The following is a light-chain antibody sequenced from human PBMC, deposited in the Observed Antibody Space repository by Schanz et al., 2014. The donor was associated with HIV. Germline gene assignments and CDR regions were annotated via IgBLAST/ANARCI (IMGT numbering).Light chain of an antibody. CDR1: QSVSDNY. J-gene: IGKJ4*01. CDR2: DAS. V-gene: IGKV3D-20*02. CDR3: QQRSDWPPLT. Sequence: EIVLTQSPGTLSLSPGERATLSCRASQSVSDNYLAWYQQRPGQAPRLLIYDASSRATGIPDRFSGSGSGTDFTLTIIRLEPEDFAVYYCQQRSDWPPLTFGGGTKVEIK.